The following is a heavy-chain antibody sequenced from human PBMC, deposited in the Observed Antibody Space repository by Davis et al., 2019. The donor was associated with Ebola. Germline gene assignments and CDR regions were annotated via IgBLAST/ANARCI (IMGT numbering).Heavy chain of an antibody. CDR2: ISYDGSNK. D-gene: IGHD1-26*01. CDR3: ATLPGYY. CDR1: GFTFSSYS. Sequence: GESLKISCAASGFTFSSYSMNWVRQAPGKGLEWVAVISYDGSNKYYADSVKGRFTISRDNAKNTLYLQMNNLRVEDTAVYYCATLPGYYWGQGTLVTVSS. J-gene: IGHJ4*02. V-gene: IGHV3-30*03.